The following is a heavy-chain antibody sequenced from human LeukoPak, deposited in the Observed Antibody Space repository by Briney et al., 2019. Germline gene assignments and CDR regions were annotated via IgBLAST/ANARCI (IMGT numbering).Heavy chain of an antibody. J-gene: IGHJ4*02. CDR3: AREGSQSASGTYPGND. D-gene: IGHD1-26*01. CDR1: GFTFSSYA. V-gene: IGHV3-30*04. CDR2: RAYDGSKR. Sequence: GGSLTLSCAASGFTFSSYAMHWFRQAPGKGLGGVAVRAYDGSKRHDADSVKGRFTISRDNSKNTLYLQMNSLRAEDTAVYFCAREGSQSASGTYPGNDWGQGTLVTVSS.